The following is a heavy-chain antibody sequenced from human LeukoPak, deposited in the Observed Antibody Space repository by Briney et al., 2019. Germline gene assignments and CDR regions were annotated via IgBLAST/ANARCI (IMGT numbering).Heavy chain of an antibody. CDR3: ARESGYSYGLAGFFDY. CDR1: GFTVSSNY. V-gene: IGHV3-53*01. CDR2: IYSDGRI. D-gene: IGHD5-18*01. Sequence: GGSLRLSCAASGFTVSSNYMSWVRQAPGKGLEWFSVIYSDGRIHYADSVKGRFTISRDDSKNTLYLQMNSLRAEDTAVYYCARESGYSYGLAGFFDYWGQGTLVTVSS. J-gene: IGHJ4*02.